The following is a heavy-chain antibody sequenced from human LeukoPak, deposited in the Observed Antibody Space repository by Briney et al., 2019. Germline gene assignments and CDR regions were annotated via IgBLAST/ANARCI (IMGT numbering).Heavy chain of an antibody. V-gene: IGHV1-2*02. CDR1: GYTFTDYH. CDR3: ATLMAHLDY. J-gene: IGHJ4*02. CDR2: INPNSGDT. Sequence: GASVKLSCKAFGYTFTDYHMHWVRQAPGQGLEWMGWINPNSGDTNYAQKFQGRVTMTRDTTISTAYMELSRLRSDDTAVFYCATLMAHLDYWGQGTLVTVSS. D-gene: IGHD2-8*01.